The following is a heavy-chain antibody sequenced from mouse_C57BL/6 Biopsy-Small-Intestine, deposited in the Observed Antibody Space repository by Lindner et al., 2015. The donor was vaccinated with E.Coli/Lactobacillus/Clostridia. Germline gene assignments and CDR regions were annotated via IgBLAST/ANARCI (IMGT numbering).Heavy chain of an antibody. CDR2: IDPETGGT. Sequence: VQLQESGAELVRPGASVTLSCKASGYTFTDYEMHWVKQTPVHGLEWIGAIDPETGGTAYNQKFKGKAILTADKSSSTAYMELRSLTSEDSAVYYCVTTVVATRFDYWGQGTTLTVSS. V-gene: IGHV1-15*01. CDR3: VTTVVATRFDY. CDR1: GYTFTDYE. D-gene: IGHD1-1*01. J-gene: IGHJ2*01.